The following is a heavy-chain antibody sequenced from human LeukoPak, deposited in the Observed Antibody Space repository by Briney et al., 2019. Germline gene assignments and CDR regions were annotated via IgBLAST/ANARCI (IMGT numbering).Heavy chain of an antibody. CDR3: ARVAKRSLDYYGSGTDAFDI. V-gene: IGHV1-8*01. Sequence: ALVKVSCKASGYTFTSYDINWVRQATGQGLEWMGWMNPNSGNTGYAQKFQGRVTMTRNTSISTAYMELSSLRSEDTAVYYCARVAKRSLDYYGSGTDAFDIWGQGTMVTVSS. CDR1: GYTFTSYD. J-gene: IGHJ3*02. D-gene: IGHD3-10*01. CDR2: MNPNSGNT.